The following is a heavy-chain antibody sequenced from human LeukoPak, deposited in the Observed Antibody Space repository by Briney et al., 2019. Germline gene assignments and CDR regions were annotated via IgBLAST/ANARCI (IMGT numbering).Heavy chain of an antibody. CDR3: ARGDSGSYYFDY. CDR1: GFTFSSYE. Sequence: GGSLRLSCAASGFTFSSYEMNWVRQAPGKGLECVSYISSSGSTIYYADSVKGRFTISRDNAKNSLYLQMNSLRAEGTAVYYCARGDSGSYYFDYWGQGTLVTVSS. CDR2: ISSSGSTI. J-gene: IGHJ4*02. D-gene: IGHD1-26*01. V-gene: IGHV3-48*03.